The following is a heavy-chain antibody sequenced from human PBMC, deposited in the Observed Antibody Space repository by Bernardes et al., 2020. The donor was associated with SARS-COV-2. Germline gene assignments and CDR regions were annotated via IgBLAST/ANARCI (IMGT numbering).Heavy chain of an antibody. V-gene: IGHV3-53*01. CDR1: GFTVSSTY. J-gene: IGHJ6*02. CDR2: IYSGGST. Sequence: GGSLRLSCAASGFTVSSTYMSWVRQAPGKGLEWVSVIYSGGSTYYADSVKGRFTISRDNSKNTLYLQMNSLRAEDTAVYYCARDLNWGSDFYYYYGMDVWGQGTTVTVSS. D-gene: IGHD7-27*01. CDR3: ARDLNWGSDFYYYYGMDV.